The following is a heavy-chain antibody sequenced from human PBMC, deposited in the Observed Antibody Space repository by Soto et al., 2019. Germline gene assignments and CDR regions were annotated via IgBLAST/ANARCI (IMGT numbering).Heavy chain of an antibody. V-gene: IGHV1-2*04. Sequence: QVQLVQSGAEVKKPGASVTVSCRSSGDTFNDYYIHWVRQAPGQGLEWMGWINPNGGVTKYAQKFQDWVTMTRDTSIRTVYMQLSRLRSDDTAVYYCARESGGATATLDYYYFYMDVWGTGTTVTVSS. J-gene: IGHJ6*03. D-gene: IGHD5-12*01. CDR2: INPNGGVT. CDR3: ARESGGATATLDYYYFYMDV. CDR1: GDTFNDYY.